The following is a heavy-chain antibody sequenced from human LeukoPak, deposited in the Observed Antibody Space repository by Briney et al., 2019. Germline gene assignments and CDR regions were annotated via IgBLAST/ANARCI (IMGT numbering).Heavy chain of an antibody. CDR3: AREVGFTFGGVIVTGREGFDY. V-gene: IGHV4-4*02. CDR2: IYYSGST. CDR1: GGSIRSDNW. J-gene: IGHJ4*02. D-gene: IGHD3-16*02. Sequence: SGTLSLTCAVSGGSIRSDNWWSWVRQPPGKGLEWIGSIYYSGSTNYNPSLKSRVTISVDTSKNQFSLKLSSVTAADTAVYYCAREVGFTFGGVIVTGREGFDYWGQGTLVTVSS.